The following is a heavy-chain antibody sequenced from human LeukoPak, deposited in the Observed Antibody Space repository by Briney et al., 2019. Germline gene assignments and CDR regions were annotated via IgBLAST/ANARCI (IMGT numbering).Heavy chain of an antibody. V-gene: IGHV3-23*01. CDR2: ISGSGGST. CDR3: AKGSEMEWFENWFDP. CDR1: GFTFSSYA. D-gene: IGHD3-3*01. J-gene: IGHJ5*02. Sequence: SGGSLRLSCAASGFTFSSYAMSWVRQAPGKRLEWVSAISGSGGSTYYADSVKGRFTISRDNSKNTLYLQMNSLRAEDTAVYYCAKGSEMEWFENWFDPWGQGTLVTVSS.